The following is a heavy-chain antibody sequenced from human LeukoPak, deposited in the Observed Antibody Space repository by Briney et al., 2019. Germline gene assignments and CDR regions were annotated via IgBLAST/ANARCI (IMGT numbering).Heavy chain of an antibody. CDR1: GFTVSSSY. CDR3: RAEGYCSSTSCHLLEGYYYMDV. CDR2: IYSGGST. D-gene: IGHD2-2*01. Sequence: PGGSLRLSCAASGFTVSSSYMSWVRQAPGKGLEWVSVIYSGGSTYYADSVKGRFTISRDNSKNTLYLQMNSLRAEDTAVYYTRAEGYCSSTSCHLLEGYYYMDVWGKGTTVTVSS. J-gene: IGHJ6*03. V-gene: IGHV3-53*01.